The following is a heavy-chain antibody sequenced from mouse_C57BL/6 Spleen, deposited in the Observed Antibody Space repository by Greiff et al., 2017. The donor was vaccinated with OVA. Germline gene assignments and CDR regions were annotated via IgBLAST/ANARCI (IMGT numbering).Heavy chain of an antibody. D-gene: IGHD2-5*01. J-gene: IGHJ4*01. Sequence: EVKLMESGGGLVKPGGSLKLSCAASGFTFSDYGMHWVRQAPEKGLEWVAYISSGSSTIYYADTVKGRFTISRDNAKNTLFLQMTSLRSEDTAMYYCARPYYSNYDAMDYWGQGTSVTVSS. CDR3: ARPYYSNYDAMDY. CDR2: ISSGSSTI. V-gene: IGHV5-17*01. CDR1: GFTFSDYG.